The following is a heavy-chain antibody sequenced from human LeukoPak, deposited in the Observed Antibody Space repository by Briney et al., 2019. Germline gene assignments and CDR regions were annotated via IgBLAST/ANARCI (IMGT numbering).Heavy chain of an antibody. V-gene: IGHV3-48*03. Sequence: GGSLRLSCAASGFTFSSYEMNWVRQAPGKGLEWVSYISGSGATIYYADSVKGRFTISRDNAKNSLYLQMNSLRAEDTAVYYCARDVVGLGYSDYWGQGTLSPSPQ. J-gene: IGHJ4*02. CDR3: ARDVVGLGYSDY. D-gene: IGHD2-21*01. CDR2: ISGSGATI. CDR1: GFTFSSYE.